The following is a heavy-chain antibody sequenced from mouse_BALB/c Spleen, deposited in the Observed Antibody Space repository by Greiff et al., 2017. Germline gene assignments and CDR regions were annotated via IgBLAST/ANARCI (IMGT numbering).Heavy chain of an antibody. CDR1: GFTFSSFG. V-gene: IGHV5-17*02. CDR2: ISSGSSTI. D-gene: IGHD1-2*01. CDR3: ARSMITTARGFAY. J-gene: IGHJ3*01. Sequence: EVKLVESGGGLVQPGGSRKLSCAASGFTFSSFGMHWVRQAPEKGLEWVAYISSGSSTIYYADTVKGRFTISRDNPKNTLFLQMTSLRSEDTAMYYCARSMITTARGFAYWGQGTLVTVSA.